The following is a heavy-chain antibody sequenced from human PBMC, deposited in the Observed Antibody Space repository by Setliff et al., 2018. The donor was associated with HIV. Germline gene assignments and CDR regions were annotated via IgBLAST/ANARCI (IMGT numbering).Heavy chain of an antibody. J-gene: IGHJ3*02. CDR2: IYHAGNT. CDR1: GYSISSGYY. V-gene: IGHV4-38-2*02. D-gene: IGHD4-17*01. Sequence: PSETLSLTCTVTGYSISSGYYWARIRQPPGKGLEWIGYIYHAGNTYYNPSLKSRVTISVDTSKNQISLRLNSLTAADTAVYYCARGTTLNVVPDAFDIWGQGTMVTVSS. CDR3: ARGTTLNVVPDAFDI.